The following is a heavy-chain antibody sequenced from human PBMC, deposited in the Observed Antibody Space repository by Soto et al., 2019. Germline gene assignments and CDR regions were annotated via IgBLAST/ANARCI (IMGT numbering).Heavy chain of an antibody. V-gene: IGHV1-8*01. CDR3: ARTPSQMGYYDFWSGYYNWFDP. D-gene: IGHD3-3*01. J-gene: IGHJ5*02. Sequence: VSVKVSCKASGYTFTSYDINWVRQATGQGLEWMGWMNPNSGNTGYAQKFQGRVTMTRNTSISTAYMELSSLRSEDTAVYYCARTPSQMGYYDFWSGYYNWFDPWGQGTLVTVSS. CDR2: MNPNSGNT. CDR1: GYTFTSYD.